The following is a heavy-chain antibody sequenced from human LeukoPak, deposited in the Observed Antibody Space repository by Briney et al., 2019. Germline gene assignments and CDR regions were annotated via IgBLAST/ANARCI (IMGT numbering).Heavy chain of an antibody. CDR1: GFTFSTNG. CDR2: IYYDGSNK. V-gene: IGHV3-30*02. Sequence: GGSLRLSCAASGFTFSTNGMHWVRQAPGKGLEWVAFIYYDGSNKYYADSVKGRFTISRDNSKNTLYLQMNSLRAEDTAVYYCLPRGQWLVDDWGQGTLVTVSS. D-gene: IGHD6-19*01. CDR3: LPRGQWLVDD. J-gene: IGHJ4*02.